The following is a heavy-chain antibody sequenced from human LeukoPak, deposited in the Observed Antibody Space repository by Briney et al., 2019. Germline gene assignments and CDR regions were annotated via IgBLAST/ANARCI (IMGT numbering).Heavy chain of an antibody. CDR3: AGGGDTAMVEPHDY. J-gene: IGHJ4*02. CDR2: ISAYNGNT. V-gene: IGHV1-18*01. D-gene: IGHD5-18*01. CDR1: GYTFTSYG. Sequence: ASVKVSCKASGYTFTSYGISWVRQAPGQGLEWMGWISAYNGNTNYAQKLQGRVTLTTDTSTGTAYMELRSLRSDDTAVYYCAGGGDTAMVEPHDYWGQGTLVTVSS.